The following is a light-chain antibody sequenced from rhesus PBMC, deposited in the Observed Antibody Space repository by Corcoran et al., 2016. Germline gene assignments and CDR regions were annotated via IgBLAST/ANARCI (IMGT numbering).Light chain of an antibody. CDR2: KAS. CDR1: ENVNNY. CDR3: QHNYGTPALT. Sequence: DIQMTQSPSSLSASVGDRVTITCRASENVNNYLNWYRQKPGKAPQLLIYKASTLQSGDPSRFSGSGSGTDYTFTISSLQPEDVATYYCQHNYGTPALTFGGGTKVELK. J-gene: IGKJ4*01. V-gene: IGKV1-74*01.